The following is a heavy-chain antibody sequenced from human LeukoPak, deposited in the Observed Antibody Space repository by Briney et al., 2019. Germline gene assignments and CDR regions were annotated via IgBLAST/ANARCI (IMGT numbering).Heavy chain of an antibody. V-gene: IGHV4-34*01. D-gene: IGHD6-6*01. CDR3: ARPYSSSSGGNWFDP. CDR2: INHSGST. CDR1: GGSFSGYY. J-gene: IGHJ5*02. Sequence: SGTLSLTCAVYGGSFSGYYWSWIRQPPGKGLEWIGEINHSGSTNYNPSLKSRVTISVDTSKNQFSLKLSSVTAADTAVYYCARPYSSSSGGNWFDPWGQGTLVTVSS.